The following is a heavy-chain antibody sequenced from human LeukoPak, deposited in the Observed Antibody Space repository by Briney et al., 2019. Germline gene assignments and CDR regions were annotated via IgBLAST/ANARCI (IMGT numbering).Heavy chain of an antibody. CDR2: IRYDGSNK. CDR3: ARVRSGYSHENYFDY. D-gene: IGHD5-18*01. V-gene: IGHV3-30*02. CDR1: GFTFSSYG. J-gene: IGHJ4*02. Sequence: GGSLRLSCAASGFTFSSYGMHWVRQAPGKGLEWVAFIRYDGSNKYYADSVKGRFTISRDNAKDSLYLQMNSLRAEDTAVYYCARVRSGYSHENYFDYWGQGTLVTVSS.